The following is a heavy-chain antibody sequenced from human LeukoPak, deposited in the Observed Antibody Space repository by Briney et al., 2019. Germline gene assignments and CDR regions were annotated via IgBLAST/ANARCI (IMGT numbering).Heavy chain of an antibody. D-gene: IGHD3-22*01. CDR2: ISAYNGNT. J-gene: IGHJ4*02. CDR3: ARESRYYDSSGYPDY. Sequence: GASVKVSCKASGYTFTSYGISWVRQAPGQGLEWMGWISAYNGNTNYAQKLQGRVTMTTDTSTSTAYMELRSLRSDDTAVYYCARESRYYDSSGYPDYWGQGTLVTVSS. V-gene: IGHV1-18*01. CDR1: GYTFTSYG.